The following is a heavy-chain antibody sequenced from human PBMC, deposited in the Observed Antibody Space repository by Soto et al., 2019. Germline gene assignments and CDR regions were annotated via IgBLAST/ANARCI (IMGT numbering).Heavy chain of an antibody. CDR2: IHYSGST. V-gene: IGHV4-61*01. Sequence: QVQLQESGPGLVKPSETLSLTCTVSGVSVISGSWYWSWIRQSPGTVLEWIGYIHYSGSTKYNPYLKSRVTILVDTSKNQSALQLNSVTTAYTAVYYCARGGRGYSYGALDFWGPGTLVTVSS. D-gene: IGHD5-18*01. J-gene: IGHJ4*02. CDR3: ARGGRGYSYGALDF. CDR1: GVSVISGSWY.